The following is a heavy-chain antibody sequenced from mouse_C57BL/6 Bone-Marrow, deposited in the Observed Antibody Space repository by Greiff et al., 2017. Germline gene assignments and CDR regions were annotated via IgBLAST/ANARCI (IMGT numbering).Heavy chain of an antibody. D-gene: IGHD2-4*01. CDR2: ISGGGGNT. Sequence: EVKLMESGGGLVKPGGSLKLSCAASGFTFSSYTMSWVRQTPEKRLEWVATISGGGGNTYYPDSVKGRFTISRDNAKNTLYLQMSSLRSEDTALYYCARGVYYDYDGELAYWGQGTLVTVSA. CDR3: ARGVYYDYDGELAY. CDR1: GFTFSSYT. J-gene: IGHJ3*01. V-gene: IGHV5-9*01.